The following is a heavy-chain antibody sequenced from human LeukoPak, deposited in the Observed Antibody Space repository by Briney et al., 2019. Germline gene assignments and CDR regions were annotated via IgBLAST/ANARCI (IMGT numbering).Heavy chain of an antibody. Sequence: SETLSLTCTVSGGSISSYYWSWIRQPPGKGLESIGYIYYSGSTNYNPSLKSRVTISVDTSKNQFSLKLSSVTAADTAVYYCAREENRIAARRGSFDYWGQGTLVTVSS. CDR3: AREENRIAARRGSFDY. J-gene: IGHJ4*02. D-gene: IGHD6-6*01. V-gene: IGHV4-59*01. CDR2: IYYSGST. CDR1: GGSISSYY.